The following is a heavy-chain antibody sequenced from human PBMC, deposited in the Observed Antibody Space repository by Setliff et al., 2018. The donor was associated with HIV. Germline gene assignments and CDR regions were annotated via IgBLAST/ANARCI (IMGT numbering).Heavy chain of an antibody. Sequence: LRLSCAASGFTFSNSAMHWVRQAPGKGLGWVAGISYDGSNKYYTDSVKGRFTISRDTSKNTLFLQMNSLRPEDAAVYYCARVRLYNTAPDYWGQGTLVTVSS. CDR1: GFTFSNSA. V-gene: IGHV3-30*04. D-gene: IGHD3-3*01. CDR2: ISYDGSNK. J-gene: IGHJ4*02. CDR3: ARVRLYNTAPDY.